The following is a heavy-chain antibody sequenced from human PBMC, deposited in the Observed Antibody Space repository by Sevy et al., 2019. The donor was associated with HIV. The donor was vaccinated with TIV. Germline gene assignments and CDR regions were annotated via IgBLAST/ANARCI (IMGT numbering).Heavy chain of an antibody. CDR3: ARGENDDEFFQY. J-gene: IGHJ1*01. V-gene: IGHV3-30*04. D-gene: IGHD1-26*01. Sequence: GGSLRLSCTVSGFIFSNFAMHWVRQAPGKGLEWVAVTSYDGSHKYYADSVKGRFTVSRDNSRNILSLEMNSLRRDDTAVYYCARGENDDEFFQYWGQGTLVTVS. CDR1: GFIFSNFA. CDR2: TSYDGSHK.